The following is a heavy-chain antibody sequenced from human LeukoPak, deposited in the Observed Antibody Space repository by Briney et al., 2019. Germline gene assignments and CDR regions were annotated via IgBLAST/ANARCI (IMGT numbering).Heavy chain of an antibody. V-gene: IGHV3-49*04. D-gene: IGHD6-13*01. CDR1: GGTFGDYA. Sequence: GGSLRLSCRPSGGTFGDYAMSWVRQAPGKGLEWVGFITSKAFGGTAEYAASVKGRFTISRDDSKSLAYLQMNSLNTEDTAVYYCTRDREAAAGINALDIWGQGTMVTVPS. J-gene: IGHJ3*02. CDR2: ITSKAFGGTA. CDR3: TRDREAAAGINALDI.